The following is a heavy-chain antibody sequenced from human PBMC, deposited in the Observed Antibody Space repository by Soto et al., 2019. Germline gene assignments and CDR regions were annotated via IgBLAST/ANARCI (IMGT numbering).Heavy chain of an antibody. CDR3: AHRGYGDYPRDNWFDP. CDR2: IHWNDDT. V-gene: IGHV2-5*01. CDR1: GFSLSTGGVG. Sequence: SGPTLVNPTQTLTLTCTFSGFSLSTGGVGVGWIRQPPGKALEWLALIHWNDDTRYSPSLKTRLTITKDTSKNQVVLTMTNMGPVDTATYYCAHRGYGDYPRDNWFDPWGQGTLVTVSS. D-gene: IGHD4-17*01. J-gene: IGHJ5*02.